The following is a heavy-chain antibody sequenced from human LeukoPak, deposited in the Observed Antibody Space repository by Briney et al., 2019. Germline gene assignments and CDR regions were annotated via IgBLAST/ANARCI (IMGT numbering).Heavy chain of an antibody. J-gene: IGHJ4*02. CDR2: INHSGST. CDR3: ARQNYGAATIKY. V-gene: IGHV4-39*01. D-gene: IGHD1-7*01. Sequence: SETLSLTCTVSGGSISSSSYYWSWIRQPPGKGLEWIGEINHSGSTNYNPSLKSRVTISVDTSKNQFSLKLSSVTAADTAVYYCARQNYGAATIKYWGQGTLVTVSS. CDR1: GGSISSSSYY.